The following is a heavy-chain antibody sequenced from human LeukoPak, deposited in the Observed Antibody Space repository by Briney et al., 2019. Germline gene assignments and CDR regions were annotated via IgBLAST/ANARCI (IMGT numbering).Heavy chain of an antibody. CDR3: AKDHNTNDAFDI. CDR2: ISYDGSNK. D-gene: IGHD1-14*01. Sequence: PGRSLRLSCAASGFTFSSYGMHWVRQAPGKGLEWVAVISYDGSNKYYADSVKGRFTISRDNSKNTLNLQMNSLRAEDTAVYYCAKDHNTNDAFDIWGQGTMVTVSS. J-gene: IGHJ3*02. V-gene: IGHV3-30*18. CDR1: GFTFSSYG.